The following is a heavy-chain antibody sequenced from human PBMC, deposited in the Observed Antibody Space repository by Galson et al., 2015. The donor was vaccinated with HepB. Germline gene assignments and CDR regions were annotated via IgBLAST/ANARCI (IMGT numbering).Heavy chain of an antibody. CDR2: IWYDGSNK. Sequence: SLRLSCAASGLTFSSYGMHWVRQAPGKGLEWVAVIWYDGSNKYYADSVKGRFTISRDNSKNTLYLQMNSLRAEDTAVYYCASSSSSRPWGFDYWGQGTLVTVSS. CDR3: ASSSSSRPWGFDY. J-gene: IGHJ4*02. V-gene: IGHV3-33*01. CDR1: GLTFSSYG. D-gene: IGHD6-13*01.